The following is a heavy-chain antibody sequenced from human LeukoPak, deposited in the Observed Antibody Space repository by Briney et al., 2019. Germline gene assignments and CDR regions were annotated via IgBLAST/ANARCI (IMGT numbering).Heavy chain of an antibody. J-gene: IGHJ4*02. D-gene: IGHD5-12*01. Sequence: WVANIKQDGSEKYYVDSVKGRFTISRDNAKNSLYLQMNSLRAEDTAVYYCARVTGGYDSNYFDYWGQGTLVTVSS. CDR3: ARVTGGYDSNYFDY. CDR2: IKQDGSEK. V-gene: IGHV3-7*01.